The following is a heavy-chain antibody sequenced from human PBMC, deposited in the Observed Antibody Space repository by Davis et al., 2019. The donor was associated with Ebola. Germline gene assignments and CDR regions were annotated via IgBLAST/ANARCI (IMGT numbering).Heavy chain of an antibody. CDR3: VRHYDTISWSDP. CDR1: GYRFNVYG. V-gene: IGHV1-18*01. D-gene: IGHD3-3*01. J-gene: IGHJ5*02. CDR2: ISVIDGNT. Sequence: ASVKVSCKASGYRFNVYGISWVRQAPGQGLEWMGWISVIDGNTYYAQRFQGRVTMTADTSTSTIYMELRSLTSDDTAIYYCVRHYDTISWSDPWGQGTLVTVSS.